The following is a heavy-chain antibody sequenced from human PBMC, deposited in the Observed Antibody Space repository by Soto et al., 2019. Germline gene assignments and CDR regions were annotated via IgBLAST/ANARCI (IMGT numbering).Heavy chain of an antibody. CDR2: IYPGASDT. Sequence: GESLKISCKGSGYTFTSYWIGWVLQMPGKGLEWVGIIYPGASDTRYSPSFQGQVTISADKSISTAYLQWSSLKASDTAMYYCARPHYSSGWYADYWGQGTLVTVSS. CDR3: ARPHYSSGWYADY. V-gene: IGHV5-51*01. D-gene: IGHD6-19*01. J-gene: IGHJ4*02. CDR1: GYTFTSYW.